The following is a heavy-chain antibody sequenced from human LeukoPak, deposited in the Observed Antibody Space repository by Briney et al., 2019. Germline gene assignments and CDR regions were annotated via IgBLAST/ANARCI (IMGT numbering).Heavy chain of an antibody. D-gene: IGHD2-15*01. J-gene: IGHJ5*02. CDR3: ARVEVAPGFDP. CDR1: GDSISSYY. Sequence: SETLSPTCTASGDSISSYYWSWIRQPPGKGLEWIGYIYYSGSTNYNPSLKSRVTISVDTSKNQFSLKLSSVTAADTAVYYCARVEVAPGFDPWGQGTLVTVSS. V-gene: IGHV4-59*01. CDR2: IYYSGST.